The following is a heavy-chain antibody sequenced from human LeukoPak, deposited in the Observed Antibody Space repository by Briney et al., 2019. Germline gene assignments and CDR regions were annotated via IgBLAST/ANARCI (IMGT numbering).Heavy chain of an antibody. Sequence: PGGSLRLSCAASGFTFSSYAMSWVRQAPGKWLEWVSAISGSGGSTYYADSVKGRFTISRDNSKNTLYLQMNSLRAEDTAVYYCAKDYGLKDYYDSSGPNYYFDYWGQGTLVTVSS. J-gene: IGHJ4*02. CDR3: AKDYGLKDYYDSSGPNYYFDY. V-gene: IGHV3-23*01. CDR2: ISGSGGST. D-gene: IGHD3-22*01. CDR1: GFTFSSYA.